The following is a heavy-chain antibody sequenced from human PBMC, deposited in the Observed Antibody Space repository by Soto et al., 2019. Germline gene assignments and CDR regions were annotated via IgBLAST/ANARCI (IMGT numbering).Heavy chain of an antibody. CDR3: ARASSYDNSGHDY. Sequence: QVQLQESGPGLVKPSQTLSLTCTVSGDSISSGSYYWSWIRQHPGKGLEWIGYIYYSGITYYNPSLKSRVSISLDTSKNQFTLKLTSVSAADTAVYYCARASSYDNSGHDYWGQGTLVTVSS. V-gene: IGHV4-31*03. CDR2: IYYSGIT. J-gene: IGHJ4*02. CDR1: GDSISSGSYY. D-gene: IGHD3-22*01.